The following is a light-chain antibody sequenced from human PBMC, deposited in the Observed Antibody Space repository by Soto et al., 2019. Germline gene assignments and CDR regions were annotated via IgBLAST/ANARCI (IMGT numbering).Light chain of an antibody. CDR3: SSYAGSNNLV. V-gene: IGLV2-8*01. Sequence: QSALTQPPSASGSPGQSVTNSCTGTTSDVGGYKYVSWYQHHPGKAPKLMIYEVSKRPSGVPDRFSGSKSGNTASLTVSGLQPEDEADYYCSSYAGSNNLVFGGGTKLTVL. J-gene: IGLJ2*01. CDR1: TSDVGGYKY. CDR2: EVS.